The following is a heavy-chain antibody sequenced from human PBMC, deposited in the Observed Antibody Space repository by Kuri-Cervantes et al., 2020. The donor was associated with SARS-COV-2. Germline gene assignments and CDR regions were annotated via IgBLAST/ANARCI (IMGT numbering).Heavy chain of an antibody. J-gene: IGHJ3*02. CDR3: ARESTCIFDI. CDR2: IFHDGST. D-gene: IGHD2-8*01. V-gene: IGHV4-4*02. Sequence: GSLRLSCVVSGGSLNTYNWWTWVRQPPGKGLQWIGEIFHDGSTKFNPSLSLRGRVTMSLDKSRNQFSLNLTSVTAADTAVYYCARESTCIFDILGQGTLVTVSS. CDR1: GGSLNTYNW.